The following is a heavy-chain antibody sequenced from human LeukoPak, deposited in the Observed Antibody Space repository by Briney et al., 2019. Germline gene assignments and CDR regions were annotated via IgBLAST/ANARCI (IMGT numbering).Heavy chain of an antibody. V-gene: IGHV3-48*01. Sequence: PGGSLSLSCAPSVFTQCRYSMNCAPRAPEGGVEWVSYISSSIYYADSVKGRFTISRDNAKNSLYLQMNSLRAEDTAVYYCVREGSSGWYHFDYWGQGTLVTVSS. CDR3: VREGSSGWYHFDY. J-gene: IGHJ4*02. CDR2: ISSSI. D-gene: IGHD6-19*01. CDR1: VFTQCRYS.